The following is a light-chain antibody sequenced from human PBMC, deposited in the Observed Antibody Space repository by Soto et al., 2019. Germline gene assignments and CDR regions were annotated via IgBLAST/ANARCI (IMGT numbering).Light chain of an antibody. J-gene: IGKJ4*01. CDR1: QSVSSN. V-gene: IGKV3-15*01. CDR3: QQYNNWPVT. CDR2: GAS. Sequence: EIEMTQSPATLSLAPGERVTLSCRASQSVSSNLAWYQQKPGQAPRLLIYGASTRATGIPARFSGSGSGTEFTLTISGLQSEDFATYYCQQYNNWPVTFGGGTKVDI.